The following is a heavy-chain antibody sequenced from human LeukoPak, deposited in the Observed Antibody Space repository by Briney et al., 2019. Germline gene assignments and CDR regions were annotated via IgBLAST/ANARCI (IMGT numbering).Heavy chain of an antibody. CDR1: GYSVSSGYY. J-gene: IGHJ5*02. D-gene: IGHD6-13*01. Sequence: PSETLSLTCTVSGYSVSSGYYWGWIRQPPGKGLEWIGSMYHSGDTYYNPSLRSRVTISLDTSKNQLSLKLSSVTAADTAVYYCARSKAHLTTSWYGTWFDPWGQGTLVTVSS. CDR2: MYHSGDT. V-gene: IGHV4-38-2*02. CDR3: ARSKAHLTTSWYGTWFDP.